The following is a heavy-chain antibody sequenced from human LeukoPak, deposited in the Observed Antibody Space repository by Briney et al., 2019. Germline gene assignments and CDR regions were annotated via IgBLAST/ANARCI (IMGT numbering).Heavy chain of an antibody. Sequence: SQTLSLTCTVSGGSISSGDYYWSWIRQPPGTGLEWIGYIYYSGSTYYNPSLKSRVTISVDTSKNQFSLKLSSVTAADTAVYYCAREPGSFGVVTYFDYWGQGTLVTVSS. V-gene: IGHV4-30-4*08. CDR2: IYYSGST. D-gene: IGHD3-3*01. J-gene: IGHJ4*02. CDR1: GGSISSGDYY. CDR3: AREPGSFGVVTYFDY.